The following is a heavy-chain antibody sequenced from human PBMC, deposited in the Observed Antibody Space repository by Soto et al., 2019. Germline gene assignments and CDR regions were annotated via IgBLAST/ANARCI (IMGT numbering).Heavy chain of an antibody. CDR1: GYTFTSSY. CDR3: AREKGGAEVFDI. D-gene: IGHD3-16*01. Sequence: GASVKVSCKASGYTFTSSYLHWVRQAPGQGLEWMAIINPSGGSPSFAQKFQGRVTMTRDTSTSTVYMELSSLRSEDTAVYYCAREKGGAEVFDIWGQGTMVTVSS. J-gene: IGHJ3*02. CDR2: INPSGGSP. V-gene: IGHV1-46*01.